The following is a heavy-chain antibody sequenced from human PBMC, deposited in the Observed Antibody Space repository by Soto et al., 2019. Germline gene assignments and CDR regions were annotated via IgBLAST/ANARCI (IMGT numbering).Heavy chain of an antibody. D-gene: IGHD1-1*01. V-gene: IGHV3-7*05. CDR2: ISQDGSER. Sequence: EVQLVASGGGLVQPGGSLRLSCAASGFTFSNYWMSWVRQVPGEGLEWVAHISQDGSERYHVDSVKGRFMISRDNAKNTLDVQMNSLVYEDTAVYYCARTTRSAYSVRFDNWGLGSVDTVSS. CDR1: GFTFSNYW. J-gene: IGHJ4*02. CDR3: ARTTRSAYSVRFDN.